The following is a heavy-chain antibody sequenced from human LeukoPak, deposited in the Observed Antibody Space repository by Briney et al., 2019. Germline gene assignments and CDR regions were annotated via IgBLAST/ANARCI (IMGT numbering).Heavy chain of an antibody. CDR2: IYYSGST. J-gene: IGHJ4*02. V-gene: IGHV4-59*08. CDR1: GGSTSSYY. CDR3: ASSMVRGVPLFDY. D-gene: IGHD3-10*01. Sequence: PSETLSLTCTVSGGSTSSYYWSWIRQPPGKGLEWIGYIYYSGSTNYNPSLKSRVTISVDTSKNQFSLKLSSVTAADTAVYYCASSMVRGVPLFDYWGQGTLVTVSS.